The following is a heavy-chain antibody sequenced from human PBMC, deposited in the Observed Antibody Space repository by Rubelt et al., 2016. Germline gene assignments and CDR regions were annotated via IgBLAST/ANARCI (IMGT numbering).Heavy chain of an antibody. CDR3: ARRRTGWYYCDY. D-gene: IGHD2-15*01. CDR2: IYWDDDK. V-gene: IGHV2-5*02. CDR1: GFSLSTSGVG. Sequence: QITLKESGPTLMKPTQTLTLTCTFSGFSLSTSGVGVGWIRQPPGKALEWLALIYWDDDKRYSPSLKSRLHITKDTPKNHVVLTMTNMDPVDTAMYYCARRRTGWYYCDYWGQGTLVTVSS. J-gene: IGHJ4*02.